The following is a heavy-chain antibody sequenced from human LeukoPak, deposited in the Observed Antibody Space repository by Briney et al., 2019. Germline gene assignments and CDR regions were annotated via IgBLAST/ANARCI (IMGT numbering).Heavy chain of an antibody. CDR1: GFTFRNYA. Sequence: GGSLRLSCAASGFTFRNYAMSWVRQAPGKGLEWVSGIIIRGDSTFYADSVKGRFTISRDNSKNTLFLQMNSLTDEDTAVYFCAKDATDGWGYFHYWGQGTLVTVSS. D-gene: IGHD5-24*01. V-gene: IGHV3-23*01. CDR2: IIIRGDST. J-gene: IGHJ4*02. CDR3: AKDATDGWGYFHY.